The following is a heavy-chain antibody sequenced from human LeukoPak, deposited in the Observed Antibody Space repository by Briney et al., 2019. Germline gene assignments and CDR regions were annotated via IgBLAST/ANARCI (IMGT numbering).Heavy chain of an antibody. J-gene: IGHJ3*02. V-gene: IGHV1-46*01. CDR2: INPSGGST. Sequence: ASVKVSCKASGYTFTSYYMHWVRQAPGQGLEWMGMINPSGGSTSCAQKFQGRVTMTGDTSTTTVHMELSSLRSDDTAVYYCARLSVLGAFDIWGQGTMVTVSS. CDR3: ARLSVLGAFDI. CDR1: GYTFTSYY. D-gene: IGHD7-27*01.